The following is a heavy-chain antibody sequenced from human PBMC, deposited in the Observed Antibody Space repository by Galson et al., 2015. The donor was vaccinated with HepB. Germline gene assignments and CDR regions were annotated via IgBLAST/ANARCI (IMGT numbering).Heavy chain of an antibody. CDR3: ARGGPVQKQQLGAGGMDV. CDR1: GYTFTGYY. CDR2: INPNSGGT. Sequence: SVKVSCKASGYTFTGYYMHWVRQAPGQGLEWMGRINPNSGGTNYAQRFQGRVTMTRDTSISTAYMELSRLRSDDTVVYYCARGGPVQKQQLGAGGMDVWGQGTTVTVSS. J-gene: IGHJ6*02. V-gene: IGHV1-2*05. D-gene: IGHD6-13*01.